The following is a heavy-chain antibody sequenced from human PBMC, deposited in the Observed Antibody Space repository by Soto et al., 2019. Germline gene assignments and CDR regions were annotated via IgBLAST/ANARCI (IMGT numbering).Heavy chain of an antibody. CDR2: ISYDGSNK. Sequence: GGSLRLSCAACGFTFSSYGMHGVRQAPGKGLEWVAVISYDGSNKYYADSVKGRFTISRDNSKNTLYLQMNSLRAEDTAVYYCAKDRLGNGSGISVDYWGQGTLVTVSS. CDR3: AKDRLGNGSGISVDY. CDR1: GFTFSSYG. D-gene: IGHD3-10*01. J-gene: IGHJ4*02. V-gene: IGHV3-30*18.